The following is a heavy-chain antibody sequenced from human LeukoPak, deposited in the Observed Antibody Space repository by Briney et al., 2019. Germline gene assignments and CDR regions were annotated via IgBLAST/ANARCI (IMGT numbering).Heavy chain of an antibody. V-gene: IGHV1-2*02. CDR2: INPNSGDR. D-gene: IGHD2-2*01. Sequence: ASVKVSCKASGHTFIEYYIHWVRQAPGPGLEWMGWINPNSGDRKYAQKFQGRLTLTRDTSISTAYMELSSLRSDDTAVYYCARWPAVVDVDVWGKGTTVTVSS. CDR3: ARWPAVVDVDV. CDR1: GHTFIEYY. J-gene: IGHJ6*04.